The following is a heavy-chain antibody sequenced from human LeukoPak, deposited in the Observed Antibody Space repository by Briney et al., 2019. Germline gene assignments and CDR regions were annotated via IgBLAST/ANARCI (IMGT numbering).Heavy chain of an antibody. Sequence: SETLSLTCTVSGGSISSYYWSWIRQPPGKGLEWIGYIYHSGSTYYNPSLKSRVTISVDRSKNQFSLKLSSVTAADTAVYYCARGRGYCSSTSCYEGWFDPWGRGTLVTVSS. J-gene: IGHJ5*02. CDR1: GGSISSYY. CDR2: IYHSGST. D-gene: IGHD2-2*01. CDR3: ARGRGYCSSTSCYEGWFDP. V-gene: IGHV4-59*12.